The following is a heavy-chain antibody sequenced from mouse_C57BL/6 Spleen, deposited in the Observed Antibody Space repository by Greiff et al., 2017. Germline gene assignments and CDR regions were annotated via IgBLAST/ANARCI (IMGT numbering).Heavy chain of an antibody. CDR2: IYPSDSDN. V-gene: IGHV1-61*01. CDR3: ARRRGHYYYCSSSYADAMDY. CDR1: GYTFTSYW. Sequence: QVQLQQPGAELVRPGSSVTLSCTASGYTFTSYWMDWVQQRPGQGLEWIGNIYPSDSDNNYNQTFKDKATLTVDTSTSTAYLQHSSLTSDDTAVYYCARRRGHYYYCSSSYADAMDYWGQGTSVTVSS. D-gene: IGHD1-1*01. J-gene: IGHJ4*01.